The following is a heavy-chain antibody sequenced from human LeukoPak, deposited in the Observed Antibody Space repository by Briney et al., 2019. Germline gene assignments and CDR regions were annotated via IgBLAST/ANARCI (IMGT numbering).Heavy chain of an antibody. CDR1: GFTFSDYY. V-gene: IGHV3-11*04. CDR2: ISSSGTYI. J-gene: IGHJ4*02. D-gene: IGHD6-19*01. Sequence: GGSLRLSCAASGFTFSDYYMSWIRQAPGMGLEWVSSISSSGTYIYYADSVKGRFTISRDNAQNSLYLQMNSLRADDTAVYYCARSGTIAVSGWFDYWGQGTLVTVSS. CDR3: ARSGTIAVSGWFDY.